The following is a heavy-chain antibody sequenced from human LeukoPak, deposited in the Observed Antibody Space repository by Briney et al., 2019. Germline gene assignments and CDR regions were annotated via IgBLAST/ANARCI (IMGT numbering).Heavy chain of an antibody. CDR2: IDPSGGST. J-gene: IGHJ6*02. D-gene: IGHD2-15*01. V-gene: IGHV1-46*01. Sequence: ASVKVSCKASGYPFTSYYVHWVRQAPGQGLEWMGIIDPSGGSTTYAQKFQGRVTMTRDTSTSTVYMDLSSLRSDDTAVYYCARDLRGEVVVAAVNYYYYGMDVWGQGTTVTVSS. CDR1: GYPFTSYY. CDR3: ARDLRGEVVVAAVNYYYYGMDV.